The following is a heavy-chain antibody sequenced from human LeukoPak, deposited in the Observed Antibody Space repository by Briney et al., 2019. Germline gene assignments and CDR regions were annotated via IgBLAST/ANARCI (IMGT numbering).Heavy chain of an antibody. J-gene: IGHJ3*02. D-gene: IGHD2-2*01. CDR2: IYTSGST. V-gene: IGHV4-4*07. CDR3: ARAEGYCSSTSCMAFDI. Sequence: SETLSLTCTVSGGSISSYYWSWIRQPAGKGLEWIGRIYTSGSTNYNPSLKSRVTMSVDTSKNQFSLKLSSVTAADTAVYYCARAEGYCSSTSCMAFDIWGQGTMVTVS. CDR1: GGSISSYY.